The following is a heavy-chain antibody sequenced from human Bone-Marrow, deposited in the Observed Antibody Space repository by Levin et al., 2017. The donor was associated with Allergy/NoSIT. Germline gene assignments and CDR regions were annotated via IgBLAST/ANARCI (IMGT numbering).Heavy chain of an antibody. Sequence: ASVKVSCKASGYTFTGYYMHWVRQAPGQGLEWMGWINPNSGGTNYAQKFQGRVTMTRDTSISTAYMELSRLRSDDTAVYYCARPIVVVPAAIRHRGPYYYYGMDVWGQGTTVTVSS. J-gene: IGHJ6*02. D-gene: IGHD2-2*02. CDR2: INPNSGGT. CDR1: GYTFTGYY. V-gene: IGHV1-2*02. CDR3: ARPIVVVPAAIRHRGPYYYYGMDV.